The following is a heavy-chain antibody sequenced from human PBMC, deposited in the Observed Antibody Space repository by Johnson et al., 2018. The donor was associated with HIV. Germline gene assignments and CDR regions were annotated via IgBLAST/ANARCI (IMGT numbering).Heavy chain of an antibody. CDR2: ISGSGGST. D-gene: IGHD6-6*01. CDR3: AKQHEQLVEPDAFDI. V-gene: IGHV3-23*04. Sequence: VQLVESGGGVVQPGRSLRLSCAASGFTFSSYGMHWVRQAPGKGLEWVSAISGSGGSTYYADSVKGRFTISRDNSKNTLYLQMNSLRAEDTAVYYCAKQHEQLVEPDAFDIWGQGTMVTVSS. J-gene: IGHJ3*02. CDR1: GFTFSSYG.